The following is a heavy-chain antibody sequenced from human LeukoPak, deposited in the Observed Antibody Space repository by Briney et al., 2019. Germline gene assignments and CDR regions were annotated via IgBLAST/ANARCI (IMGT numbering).Heavy chain of an antibody. Sequence: PSETLSLTCTVSGVSISSGGHSWSWIRQPPGKGLEWIGYIYHSGSGSTYYNPSLKSRVTIDKSKNQFSLKLNSVTAADTAVYYCARINDFWSGPTLDVWGQGTTVTVSS. V-gene: IGHV4-30-2*01. J-gene: IGHJ6*02. CDR3: ARINDFWSGPTLDV. D-gene: IGHD3-3*01. CDR1: GVSISSGGHS. CDR2: IYHSGSGST.